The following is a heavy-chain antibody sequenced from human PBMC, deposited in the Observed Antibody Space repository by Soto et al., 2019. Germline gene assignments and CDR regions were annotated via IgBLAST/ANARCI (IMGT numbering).Heavy chain of an antibody. CDR2: ISYDGSNK. CDR3: ARDKQWLVYNFDY. CDR1: GFTFSSYA. Sequence: PGGSLRLSCAASGFTFSSYAMHWVRQAPGKGLEWVAVISYDGSNKYYADSVKGRFTISRDNSKNTLYLQMNSLRAEDMAVYYCARDKQWLVYNFDYWGQGTLVTVSS. J-gene: IGHJ4*02. V-gene: IGHV3-30-3*01. D-gene: IGHD6-19*01.